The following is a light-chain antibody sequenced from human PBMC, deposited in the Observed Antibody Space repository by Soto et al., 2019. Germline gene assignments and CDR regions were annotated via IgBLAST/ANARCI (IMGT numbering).Light chain of an antibody. Sequence: IVLTQSPGTLSLSSGERATLSCRASQSVRSSYLAWYQQKPGQAPRLLIYGASSRATGISDRFSGSGSGTDFTLTISRLEPEDSAVYYCQQSGSSPLTFGGGTKVDIK. V-gene: IGKV3-20*01. CDR3: QQSGSSPLT. J-gene: IGKJ4*01. CDR2: GAS. CDR1: QSVRSSY.